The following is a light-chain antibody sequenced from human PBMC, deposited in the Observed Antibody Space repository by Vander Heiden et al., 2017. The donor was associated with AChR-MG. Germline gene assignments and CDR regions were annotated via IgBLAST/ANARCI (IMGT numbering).Light chain of an antibody. J-gene: IGKJ2*03. CDR2: AAS. CDR1: QVVMNNF. Sequence: IVLTPSPDSLSVSPGETVTLSCRASQVVMNNFLAWHQQKPGQAPRLLISAASHRASGTPDRFSGSGSGTDFTLTITRLEPEDYAVYFWQQDSDAGSFGQGTKLEIK. CDR3: QQDSDAGS. V-gene: IGKV3-20*01.